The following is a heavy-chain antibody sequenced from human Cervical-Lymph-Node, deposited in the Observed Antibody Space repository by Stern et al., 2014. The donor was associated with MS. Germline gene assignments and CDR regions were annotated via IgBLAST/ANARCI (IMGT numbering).Heavy chain of an antibody. V-gene: IGHV3-21*01. Sequence: EVQLVESGGGLVKPGGSLRLSWAASGFTFSSYSLHWVRQAPGKGMEWVSSISANGRYTFYADSVKGRFTISRDNINNSLYLQMNGLRAEDSALYYCAASPYYDRRFDDWGQGTLVTVSS. CDR2: ISANGRYT. D-gene: IGHD3-22*01. CDR1: GFTFSSYS. CDR3: AASPYYDRRFDD. J-gene: IGHJ4*02.